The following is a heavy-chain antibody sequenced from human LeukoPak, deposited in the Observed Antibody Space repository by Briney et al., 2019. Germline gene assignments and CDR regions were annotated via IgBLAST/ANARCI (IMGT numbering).Heavy chain of an antibody. V-gene: IGHV3-30-3*01. J-gene: IGHJ4*02. CDR2: ISYDGSNK. Sequence: GRSLRLSCAASGFTFSSYAMHWVRQAPGKGLEWVAVISYDGSNKYYADSVKGRFTISRDNSKNTLYLQMNSLRAEDTAVYYCARGNIAAAEYYFDYWGQGTLVTVSS. CDR3: ARGNIAAAEYYFDY. CDR1: GFTFSSYA. D-gene: IGHD6-13*01.